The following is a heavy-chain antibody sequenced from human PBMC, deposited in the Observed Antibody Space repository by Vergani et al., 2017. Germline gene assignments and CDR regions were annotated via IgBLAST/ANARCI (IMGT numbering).Heavy chain of an antibody. V-gene: IGHV3-7*01. CDR3: VRDVRVSRT. J-gene: IGHJ3*01. Sequence: VRLVESGGGVVQPGRSLRLSCAASGFTFSSYGMHWLRQAPGKGLEWVAAIKGDGSAKQYVESVKGRFTISRDNAKSSLYLDMSSLRAEDTAVYYCVRDVRVSRTWGQGTLVAVSS. CDR2: IKGDGSAK. CDR1: GFTFSSYG.